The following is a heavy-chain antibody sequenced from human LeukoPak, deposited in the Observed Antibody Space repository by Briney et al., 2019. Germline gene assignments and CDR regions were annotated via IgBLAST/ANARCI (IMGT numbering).Heavy chain of an antibody. CDR3: ARGPSYSSSSGTDY. Sequence: PGGSLRLSCAASGFTFSTYGMSWVRQAPGKGLEWVSAISGSGGSTYYADSVKGRFSISRDNAKNSLYLQMNSLRAEDTAVYYCARGPSYSSSSGTDYWGQGTLVTVSS. D-gene: IGHD6-6*01. V-gene: IGHV3-23*01. J-gene: IGHJ4*02. CDR2: ISGSGGST. CDR1: GFTFSTYG.